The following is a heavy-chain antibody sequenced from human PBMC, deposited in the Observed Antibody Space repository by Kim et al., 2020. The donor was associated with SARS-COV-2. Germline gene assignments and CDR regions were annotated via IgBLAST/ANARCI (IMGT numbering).Heavy chain of an antibody. CDR3: ASKYSSSWYYFDY. CDR2: ISSSSSYI. V-gene: IGHV3-21*01. D-gene: IGHD6-13*01. J-gene: IGHJ4*02. CDR1: GFTFSSYS. Sequence: GGSLRLSCAASGFTFSSYSMNWVRQAPGKGLEWVSSISSSSSYIHYADSVKGRFTISRDNAKNSLYLQMNSLRAEDTAVYYCASKYSSSWYYFDYWGQGTLVAVS.